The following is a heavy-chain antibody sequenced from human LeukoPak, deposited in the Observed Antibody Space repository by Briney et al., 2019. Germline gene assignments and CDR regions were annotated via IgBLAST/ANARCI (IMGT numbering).Heavy chain of an antibody. Sequence: GGSLRLSCAASGFTFHDYAMHWVRQARGRGQEWVSGITWNSGSVLYADSVRGRFTISRDNAKNSLYLQMNSLRPEDMAFYYCAKGLGVASLIVDALDMWGQGTMVAV. D-gene: IGHD3/OR15-3a*01. J-gene: IGHJ3*02. CDR3: AKGLGVASLIVDALDM. V-gene: IGHV3-9*03. CDR2: ITWNSGSV. CDR1: GFTFHDYA.